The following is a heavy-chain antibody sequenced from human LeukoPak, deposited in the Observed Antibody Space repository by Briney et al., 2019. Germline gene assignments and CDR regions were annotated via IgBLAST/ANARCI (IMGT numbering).Heavy chain of an antibody. V-gene: IGHV4-59*01. CDR2: IYYSGST. CDR3: GRSSYSSSWYVGY. CDR1: GGSISSYY. J-gene: IGHJ4*02. D-gene: IGHD6-13*01. Sequence: TSETLSLTCTVSGGSISSYYWSWIRQPPGKGLEWIGYIYYSGSTNYNPSLKSRVTISVDTSKNQFSLKLSSVTAADTAVYYCGRSSYSSSWYVGYGGQGTLVTVSS.